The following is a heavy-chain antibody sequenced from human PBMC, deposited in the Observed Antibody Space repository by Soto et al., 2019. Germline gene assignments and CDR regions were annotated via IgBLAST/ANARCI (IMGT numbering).Heavy chain of an antibody. Sequence: ASVKVSCKASGYTFFTYDISWVRQAPGQGLEWMGWISTYSGDTKYAQKFQGRVTMTTDNSTTTAYLELRSLRSDDTAVYYCARHHGPTTSENWFDPWGQGTLVTVSS. CDR2: ISTYSGDT. CDR3: ARHHGPTTSENWFDP. CDR1: GYTFFTYD. D-gene: IGHD5-12*01. V-gene: IGHV1-18*01. J-gene: IGHJ5*02.